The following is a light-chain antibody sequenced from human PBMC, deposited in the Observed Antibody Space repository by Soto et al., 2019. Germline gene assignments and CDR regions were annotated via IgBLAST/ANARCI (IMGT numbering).Light chain of an antibody. V-gene: IGKV3D-15*01. CDR3: QQYDNSVWT. Sequence: EIVMTQSPATLSVSPGERATLSCRASQRVSSNLAWYQQKPGQAPRLLIFGASRRATGIPDRFSGSGSGTDFTLTISRLEPEDLAVYYCQQYDNSVWTFGQGTKVDIK. CDR1: QRVSSN. J-gene: IGKJ1*01. CDR2: GAS.